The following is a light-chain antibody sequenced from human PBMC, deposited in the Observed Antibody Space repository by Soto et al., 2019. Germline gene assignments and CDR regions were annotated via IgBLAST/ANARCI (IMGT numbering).Light chain of an antibody. CDR1: SSDVGGYNY. Sequence: QSVLAQPRSVSGSPGQSVTISCTGTSSDVGGYNYVSWYQQHPGKAPKLMIYDVSKRPSGVPDRFSGSKSDNTASLTISGLQAEDEADYYCSSYTSSSTRVFGTGTKVTVL. V-gene: IGLV2-11*01. CDR2: DVS. CDR3: SSYTSSSTRV. J-gene: IGLJ1*01.